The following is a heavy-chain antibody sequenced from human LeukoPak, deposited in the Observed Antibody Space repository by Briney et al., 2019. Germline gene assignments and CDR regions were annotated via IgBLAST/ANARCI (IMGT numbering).Heavy chain of an antibody. Sequence: GASVKVSCKAPGYTFISYGISWVRQAPGQGLEWMGWISSHNGYTKYAQKFQGRVTMTTDTSMRTAYMELGSLRSDDTAVYYCARRRAVAGVNWFDPWGQGTLVTVSS. J-gene: IGHJ5*02. D-gene: IGHD6-19*01. CDR2: ISSHNGYT. CDR1: GYTFISYG. CDR3: ARRRAVAGVNWFDP. V-gene: IGHV1-18*01.